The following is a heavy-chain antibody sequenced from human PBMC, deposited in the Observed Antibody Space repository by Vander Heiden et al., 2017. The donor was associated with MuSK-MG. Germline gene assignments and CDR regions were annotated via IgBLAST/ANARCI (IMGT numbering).Heavy chain of an antibody. V-gene: IGHV5-51*01. D-gene: IGHD6-6*01. CDR1: GYSFTSYW. Sequence: DVQLVQSGAEVQKPWESLKISCKGSGYSFTSYWIGWVRQMPGKGLEGMGIIYTGESDTRDSPAFQGQVTISADKSIRTAYLKWRRMKASDTAMYYCAATGIAARPFDYWGQGTMVTVYS. CDR2: IYTGESDT. CDR3: AATGIAARPFDY. J-gene: IGHJ4*02.